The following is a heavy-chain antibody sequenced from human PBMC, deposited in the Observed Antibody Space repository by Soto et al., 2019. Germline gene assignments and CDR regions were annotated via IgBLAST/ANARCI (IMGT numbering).Heavy chain of an antibody. CDR3: ARDSYDILTVNWFDP. J-gene: IGHJ5*02. CDR2: ISSSSSYI. D-gene: IGHD3-9*01. CDR1: GFTFSSYS. V-gene: IGHV3-21*01. Sequence: PGGSLRLSCAASGFTFSSYSMNWVRQAPGKGLEWVSSISSSSSYIYYADSVKGRFTISRDNAKNSLYLQMNSLRAEDTAVYYCARDSYDILTVNWFDPWGQGTLVTVSS.